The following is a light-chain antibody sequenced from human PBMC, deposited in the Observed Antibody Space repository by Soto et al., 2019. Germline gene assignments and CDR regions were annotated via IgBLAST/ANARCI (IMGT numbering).Light chain of an antibody. J-gene: IGKJ3*01. CDR1: QGISSA. V-gene: IGKV1-13*02. CDR2: DAS. CDR3: QKFNSYPFT. Sequence: ALQLTQSPSSLSASVGDRVTITCRASQGISSALAWYQQKPGKAPKLLIYDASSLESGVPSRFSGSGSGTDFTLTISSLQPEDFATYYCQKFNSYPFTFGPGTKVDIK.